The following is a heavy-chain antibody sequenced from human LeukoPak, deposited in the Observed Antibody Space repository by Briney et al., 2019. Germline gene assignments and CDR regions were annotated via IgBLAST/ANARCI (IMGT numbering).Heavy chain of an antibody. CDR1: GFTFSRNA. J-gene: IGHJ4*02. CDR2: ISYDGDIT. Sequence: PGGSLRLSCAASGFTFSRNAMHWVRQAPGKGLEWVAVISYDGDITYYADSVKGRFTISRDNSKNALYLQLNSLRAEDTAVYYCARESTYYYDSGSSGPHYFDYWGQGTLVTVSS. CDR3: ARESTYYYDSGSSGPHYFDY. D-gene: IGHD3-10*01. V-gene: IGHV3-30*01.